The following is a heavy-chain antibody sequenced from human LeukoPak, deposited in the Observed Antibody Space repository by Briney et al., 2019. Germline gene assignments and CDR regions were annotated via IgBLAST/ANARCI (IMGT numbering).Heavy chain of an antibody. J-gene: IGHJ6*04. Sequence: PSQTLSLTCAVSGGSISSGDYCWSWIRQPPGKGLEWIGYMYHSGSTYYNPSLKSRVTISVDRSKNQFSLKLSSVTAADTAVYYCARGDYYGSGSSLDVWGKGTTVTVSS. CDR1: GGSISSGDYC. V-gene: IGHV4-30-2*01. D-gene: IGHD3-10*01. CDR2: MYHSGST. CDR3: ARGDYYGSGSSLDV.